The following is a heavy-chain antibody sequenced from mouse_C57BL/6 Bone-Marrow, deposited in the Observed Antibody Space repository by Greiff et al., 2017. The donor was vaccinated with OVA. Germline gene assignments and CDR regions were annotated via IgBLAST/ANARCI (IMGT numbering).Heavy chain of an antibody. CDR1: GYTFTSYW. D-gene: IGHD1-1*01. CDR2: IDPSDSYT. Sequence: QVQLQQPGAELVRPGTSVKLSCKASGYTFTSYWMHWVKQRPGQGLEWIGVIDPSDSYTNYNQKFKGKATLTVDTSSSTAYMQLSSLTSEDSAVYYCARYYYGSSYWYFDVWCTGTTVTVSS. CDR3: ARYYYGSSYWYFDV. V-gene: IGHV1-59*01. J-gene: IGHJ1*03.